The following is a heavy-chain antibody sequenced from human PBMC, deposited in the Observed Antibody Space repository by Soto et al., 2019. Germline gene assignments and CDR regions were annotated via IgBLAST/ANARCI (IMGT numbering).Heavy chain of an antibody. CDR1: GFTFSDSW. Sequence: GGSLRLSCAASGFTFSDSWMDWVRQAPGKGPEWVANIKQDGSEKNYVDSVKGRFTISRDNAKNSLYLQMNSLRAEDTAVYYCASLGRHGWGQGTTVTVSS. V-gene: IGHV3-7*01. D-gene: IGHD3-16*01. CDR3: ASLGRHG. CDR2: IKQDGSEK. J-gene: IGHJ6*02.